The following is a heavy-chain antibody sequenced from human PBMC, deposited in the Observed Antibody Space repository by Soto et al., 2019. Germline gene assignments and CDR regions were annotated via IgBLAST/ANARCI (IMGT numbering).Heavy chain of an antibody. Sequence: GGSLRLSCAASGFTFSSYAMSWVRQAPGKGLEWVSAISGSGGSTYYADSVKGRLTISRDNSKNTLYLQMNSLRAEDTAVYYCAKTNYDSSGYYDYFDYWGQGTLVTVSS. V-gene: IGHV3-23*01. D-gene: IGHD3-22*01. CDR3: AKTNYDSSGYYDYFDY. CDR1: GFTFSSYA. J-gene: IGHJ4*02. CDR2: ISGSGGST.